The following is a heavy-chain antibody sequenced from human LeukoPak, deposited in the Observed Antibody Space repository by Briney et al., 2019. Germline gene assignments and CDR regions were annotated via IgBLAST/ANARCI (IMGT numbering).Heavy chain of an antibody. J-gene: IGHJ4*02. CDR2: ISSSRSYT. CDR1: GFTFSDYY. Sequence: GGSLRLSCAASGFTFSDYYMSWIRQAPGKGLEWVSHISSSRSYTNYADSVKGRFTISRDNAKNSLYLQMNSLSAEDTAVYYCARDHSIYDSSGSHFDYWGQGTLVTVSS. V-gene: IGHV3-11*06. CDR3: ARDHSIYDSSGSHFDY. D-gene: IGHD3-22*01.